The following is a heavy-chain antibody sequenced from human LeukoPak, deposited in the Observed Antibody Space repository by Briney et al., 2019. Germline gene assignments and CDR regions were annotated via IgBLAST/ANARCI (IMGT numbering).Heavy chain of an antibody. CDR2: ISWNSGSI. V-gene: IGHV3-9*01. CDR3: AKGRIAVAGMRGDWFDP. CDR1: GFTFDDYA. J-gene: IGHJ5*02. Sequence: GRSLRLSCAAPGFTFDDYAMHWVRQAPGKGLEWVSGISWNSGSIGYADSVKGRFTISRDNAKNSLYLQMNSLRAEDTALYYCAKGRIAVAGMRGDWFDPWGQGTLVTVSS. D-gene: IGHD6-19*01.